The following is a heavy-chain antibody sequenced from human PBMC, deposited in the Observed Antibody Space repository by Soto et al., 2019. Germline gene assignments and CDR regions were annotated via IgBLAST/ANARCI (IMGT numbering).Heavy chain of an antibody. CDR3: ARHTSNFRYYYYAMDV. V-gene: IGHV5-51*01. D-gene: IGHD2-2*01. CDR1: GYTFTDYW. CDR2: IYPGDSDT. Sequence: GESLKISCKGSGYTFTDYWVGCVRQLPGTGLEWMGIIYPGDSDTRYSPSFQGHVTITVDKSTSTACLQWNTLKASDTAMYYCARHTSNFRYYYYAMDVWGQGTTVTVSS. J-gene: IGHJ6*02.